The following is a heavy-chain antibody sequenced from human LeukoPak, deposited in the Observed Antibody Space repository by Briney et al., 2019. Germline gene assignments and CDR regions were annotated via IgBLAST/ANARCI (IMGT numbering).Heavy chain of an antibody. J-gene: IGHJ4*02. D-gene: IGHD3-10*01. Sequence: PGGSLRLSCAASGVTVSRYWMSWVRQAPGKGLEWVAMMTQDGGGKYYVDSVKGRCTISGDNAKNSLYLQMNSLRAEDTAVYYCARGGGDSWGQGTLVTVSS. V-gene: IGHV3-7*01. CDR3: ARGGGDS. CDR2: MTQDGGGK. CDR1: GVTVSRYW.